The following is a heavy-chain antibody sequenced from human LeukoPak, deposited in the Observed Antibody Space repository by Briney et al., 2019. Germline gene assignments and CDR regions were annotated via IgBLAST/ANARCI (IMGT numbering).Heavy chain of an antibody. Sequence: GGSLRLSCAASGFTFNIHGMNWVRQAPGKGLEWVSGISPSGDILYYADSVKGQFTISRDNAKNSLYLQMNSLRAEDTALYYCARDIVLIAVAVRGSFDIWGQGTMVTVSS. CDR1: GFTFNIHG. D-gene: IGHD6-19*01. J-gene: IGHJ3*02. CDR2: ISPSGDIL. CDR3: ARDIVLIAVAVRGSFDI. V-gene: IGHV3-23*01.